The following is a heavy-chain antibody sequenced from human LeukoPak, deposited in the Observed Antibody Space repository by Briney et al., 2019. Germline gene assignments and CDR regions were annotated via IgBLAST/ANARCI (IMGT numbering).Heavy chain of an antibody. V-gene: IGHV4-31*03. CDR1: GGSISSGGYY. CDR3: ARATAMVPYFDY. D-gene: IGHD5-18*01. Sequence: SETLSLTCTVSGGSISSGGYYWSWIRQHPGKGLEWIGYIYYSGSTYYNPSLKSRVTISVDTSKNQFSLKLSSVTAADTAVYYCARATAMVPYFDYWGQGTLVTVSS. CDR2: IYYSGST. J-gene: IGHJ4*02.